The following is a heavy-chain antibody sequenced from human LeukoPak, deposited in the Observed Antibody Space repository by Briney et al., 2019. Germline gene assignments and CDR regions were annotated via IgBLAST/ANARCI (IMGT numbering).Heavy chain of an antibody. V-gene: IGHV3-49*04. CDR1: GFTFGDYA. D-gene: IGHD3-10*01. J-gene: IGHJ4*02. CDR3: ARFVPYFDY. CDR2: IRSKAYGGTT. Sequence: GGSLRLSCTASGFTFGDYAVSWVRQAPGKGREWVGFIRSKAYGGTTEYAASVKGRFTISRDDSKSIAYLQLNSLKTEDTAVYYCARFVPYFDYWGQGTLVTVSS.